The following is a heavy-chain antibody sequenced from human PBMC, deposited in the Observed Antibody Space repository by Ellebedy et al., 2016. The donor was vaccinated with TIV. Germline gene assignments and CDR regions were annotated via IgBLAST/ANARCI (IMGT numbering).Heavy chain of an antibody. V-gene: IGHV3-23*01. CDR1: GFTFSSYA. CDR3: AKDQDGIVVVVGVLDS. J-gene: IGHJ4*02. D-gene: IGHD2-15*01. CDR2: ISGSGAST. Sequence: GESLKISCAASGFTFSSYAMSWVRQAPGRGLEWVSGISGSGASTYYADSVKGRFTISRDNSKNTLYLQMNSLRAEDTAVYYCAKDQDGIVVVVGVLDSWGQGTLVTVSS.